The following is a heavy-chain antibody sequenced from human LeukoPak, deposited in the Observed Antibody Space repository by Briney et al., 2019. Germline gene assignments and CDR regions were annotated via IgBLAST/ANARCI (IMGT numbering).Heavy chain of an antibody. V-gene: IGHV4-34*01. CDR1: GGSFNNYY. J-gene: IGHJ4*02. CDR3: AGSGELLLGY. Sequence: PSETLSLACAVYGGSFNNYYWSWIRQPPGKGLEWIGEINHSGSTNYNPSLKSRVTISVDTSKNQFSLKLSSVTAADTAVYYCAGSGELLLGYWGQGTLVTVSS. D-gene: IGHD1-7*01. CDR2: INHSGST.